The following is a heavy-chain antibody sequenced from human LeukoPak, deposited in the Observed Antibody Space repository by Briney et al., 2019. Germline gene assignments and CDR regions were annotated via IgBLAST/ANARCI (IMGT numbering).Heavy chain of an antibody. CDR1: DGSINSYY. CDR3: ARGRSNYYGMDV. J-gene: IGHJ6*02. Sequence: SETLSLTCSVSDGSINSYYWNWLRRPPGKGLEWIGYIYYNGNTNYSPSLKSRVTMSVDTSKNLFSLKVSSVTAADTAVYYCARGRSNYYGMDVWGQGTTVTVSS. CDR2: IYYNGNT. D-gene: IGHD1-26*01. V-gene: IGHV4-59*01.